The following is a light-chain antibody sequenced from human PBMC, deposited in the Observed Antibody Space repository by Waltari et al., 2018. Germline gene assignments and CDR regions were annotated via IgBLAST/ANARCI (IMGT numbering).Light chain of an antibody. CDR2: DSN. CDR1: RSNVGMNY. CDR3: GTWDDSLSAEV. Sequence: QSGLTQPPSVSAAPGQKVTISRSGGRSNVGMNYVSCYQQLQGTAPKHLLYDSNKLPSRIPDRFSGSQSGTSATLGITGLQTGDEADYYCGTWDDSLSAEVFGTGTKVTVL. V-gene: IGLV1-51*01. J-gene: IGLJ1*01.